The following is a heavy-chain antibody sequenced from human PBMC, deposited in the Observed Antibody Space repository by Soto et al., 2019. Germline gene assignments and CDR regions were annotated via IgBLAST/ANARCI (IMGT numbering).Heavy chain of an antibody. J-gene: IGHJ4*02. CDR2: ISGSGGST. D-gene: IGHD3-16*01. V-gene: IGHV3-23*01. CDR3: AKDNVSLFDY. Sequence: GGSLRLSCAASPHIVGSGYVSWVRQAPGKGLEWVSVISGSGGSTYYADSVKGRFTISRDNSKNTLYLQMNSLRAEDTAVYYCAKDNVSLFDYWGQGTLDTVSS. CDR1: PHIVGSGY.